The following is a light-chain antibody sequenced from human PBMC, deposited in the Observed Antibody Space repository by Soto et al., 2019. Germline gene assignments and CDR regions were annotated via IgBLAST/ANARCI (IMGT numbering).Light chain of an antibody. Sequence: QSVLTQPASVSGSPGQSITISCTGTSSDVGGSNYVSWYQQHPGKAPKLMIYDVSNRPSGVSNRFSGSKSGNTASLTISGLQAEDEADYYCSSYTSSSTVVFGGGTKLTV. J-gene: IGLJ2*01. V-gene: IGLV2-14*01. CDR3: SSYTSSSTVV. CDR2: DVS. CDR1: SSDVGGSNY.